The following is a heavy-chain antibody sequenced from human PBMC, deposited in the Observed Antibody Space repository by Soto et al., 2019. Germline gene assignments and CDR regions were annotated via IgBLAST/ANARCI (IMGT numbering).Heavy chain of an antibody. V-gene: IGHV3-23*01. CDR2: ISGRGHRT. CDR3: AKDVFADSKPLDY. CDR1: GLTFRDYG. Sequence: EEQLLESGGGLVQPGGSLRLSCAVSGLTFRDYGMSWVRQAPGQGLECVSAISGRGHRTYYADSVQGLFTFSRDNSKNTLYLQMNALKSEDTSTYYFAKDVFADSKPLDYWGQGTLVTFSS. D-gene: IGHD2-21*01. J-gene: IGHJ4*02.